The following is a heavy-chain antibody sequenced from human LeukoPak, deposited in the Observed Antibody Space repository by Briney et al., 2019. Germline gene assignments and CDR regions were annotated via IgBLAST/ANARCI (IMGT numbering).Heavy chain of an antibody. D-gene: IGHD2-15*01. CDR1: GFTFSSYR. CDR2: ISSSSSYI. Sequence: GGSLRLSCAASGFTFSSYRMNWVRQAPGKGLEWVSSISSSSSYIYYADSVKGRFTISRDNAKNSLYLQMNSLRAEDTAVYYCARLDRYCSGGSCPTTNHHMDVWGQGTTVTVSS. CDR3: ARLDRYCSGGSCPTTNHHMDV. J-gene: IGHJ6*02. V-gene: IGHV3-21*01.